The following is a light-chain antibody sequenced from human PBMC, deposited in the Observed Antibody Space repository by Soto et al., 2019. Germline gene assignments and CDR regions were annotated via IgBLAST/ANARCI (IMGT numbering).Light chain of an antibody. J-gene: IGLJ1*01. CDR3: QSYDSSLSGSYV. Sequence: QSLLTQPPSVSGGPGQRVTISCTGSSSNIGAGYDVHWYQQLPGTAPKLLIYGNSNRPSGVPDRFSGSKSGTSASLAITGLQAEDEADYYCQSYDSSLSGSYVFGTGTKVTVL. CDR1: SSNIGAGYD. V-gene: IGLV1-40*01. CDR2: GNS.